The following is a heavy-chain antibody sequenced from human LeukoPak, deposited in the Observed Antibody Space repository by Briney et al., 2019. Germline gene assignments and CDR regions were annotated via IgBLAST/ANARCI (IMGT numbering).Heavy chain of an antibody. Sequence: GGSLRLSCAASGFTFSNYWVHWVREVPGKVLVWVSRINPAGNYRNYADSVEGRFTISRDNARNTVYLQMNSLRAEDTSLFYCVRDWDHYDFDSWGQGTLVIVSS. CDR3: VRDWDHYDFDS. CDR2: INPAGNYR. D-gene: IGHD3-3*01. J-gene: IGHJ5*01. V-gene: IGHV3-74*01. CDR1: GFTFSNYW.